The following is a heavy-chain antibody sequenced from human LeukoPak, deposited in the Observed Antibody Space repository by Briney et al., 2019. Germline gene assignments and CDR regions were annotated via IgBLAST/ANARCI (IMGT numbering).Heavy chain of an antibody. V-gene: IGHV3-30-3*01. CDR3: ATLKGAFDI. CDR2: ISYDGSNK. CDR1: GFTFSSYA. Sequence: PGGSLRLSCAASGFTFSSYAMHWVRQAPGKGLEWVAVISYDGSNKYYADSVKGRLTISRDNSKNTLYLQMNSLRAEDTAVYYCATLKGAFDIWGQGTMVTVSS. J-gene: IGHJ3*02.